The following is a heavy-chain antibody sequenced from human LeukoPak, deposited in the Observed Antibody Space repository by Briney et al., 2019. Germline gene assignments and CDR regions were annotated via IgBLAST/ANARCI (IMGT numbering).Heavy chain of an antibody. CDR1: GGSFSGYY. CDR2: INHSGST. J-gene: IGHJ6*02. CDR3: ARGRVVGGRLDYGMDV. V-gene: IGHV4-34*01. Sequence: PSETLSLTCAVYGGSFSGYYWSRIRQPPGKVLKWIGEINHSGSTNYNPSLKSRVTISVDTSKDQFSLKLSSVTAADTAVHYCARGRVVGGRLDYGMDVWGQGTTVTVSS. D-gene: IGHD1-26*01.